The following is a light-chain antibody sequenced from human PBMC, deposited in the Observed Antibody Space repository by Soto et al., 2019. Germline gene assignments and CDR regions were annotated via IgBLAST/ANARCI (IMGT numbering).Light chain of an antibody. J-gene: IGKJ2*01. CDR2: DAS. Sequence: DIQVTQSPSTLSASVGDRVTITCRASHSLRNYLAWYQQKTGKAPKLLIDDASTLASRVPSRFSGSGSDTDFLLTISILQPEVFANYWYQHYRSYPYSFGQGTKLEIK. CDR1: HSLRNY. CDR3: QHYRSYPYS. V-gene: IGKV1-5*01.